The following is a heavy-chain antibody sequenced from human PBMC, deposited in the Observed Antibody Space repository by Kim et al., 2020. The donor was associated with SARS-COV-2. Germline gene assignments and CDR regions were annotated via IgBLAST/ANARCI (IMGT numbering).Heavy chain of an antibody. V-gene: IGHV3-7*03. Sequence: GGSLRLSCAASGFTFSSYWMSWVRQAPGKGLELVANIKQDGSEKYYVDSVKGRFTISRDNAKNSLYLQMNSLRAEDTAVYYCARDSATAGTGNYYYSGMDVWGQGTTVTVSS. CDR1: GFTFSSYW. CDR2: IKQDGSEK. J-gene: IGHJ6*02. D-gene: IGHD6-13*01. CDR3: ARDSATAGTGNYYYSGMDV.